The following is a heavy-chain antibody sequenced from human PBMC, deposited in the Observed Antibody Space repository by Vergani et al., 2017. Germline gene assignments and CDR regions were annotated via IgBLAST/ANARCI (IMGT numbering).Heavy chain of an antibody. V-gene: IGHV3-30*02. D-gene: IGHD4-17*01. CDR3: AKEGYGDYFVHAFDI. J-gene: IGHJ3*02. CDR2: IRYDGSNK. Sequence: QVQLVESGGGVVQPGGSLRLSCAASGFTFSSYGMHWVRQAPGKGLEWVAFIRYDGSNKYYADSVKCRFTISRDNSKNTLYLQMNSLRAEDTAVYYCAKEGYGDYFVHAFDIWGQGTMVTVSS. CDR1: GFTFSSYG.